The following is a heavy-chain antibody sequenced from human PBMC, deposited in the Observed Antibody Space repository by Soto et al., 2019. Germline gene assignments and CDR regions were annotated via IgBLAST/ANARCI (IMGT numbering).Heavy chain of an antibody. J-gene: IGHJ4*02. Sequence: ASVKVSCKASGGTFSSYTISWVRQAPGQGLEWMGRIIPILDIANYAQKFQGRVTITADKSTSTAYMELSSLRSEDTAVYYCARRSESSSWFTFDYWGQGTLVTVS. CDR1: GGTFSSYT. V-gene: IGHV1-69*02. CDR2: IIPILDIA. CDR3: ARRSESSSWFTFDY. D-gene: IGHD6-13*01.